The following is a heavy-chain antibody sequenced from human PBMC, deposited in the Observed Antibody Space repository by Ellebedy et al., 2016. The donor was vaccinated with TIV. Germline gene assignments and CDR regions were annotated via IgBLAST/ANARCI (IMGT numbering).Heavy chain of an antibody. CDR2: IIPSFETP. V-gene: IGHV1-69*06. Sequence: SVKVSXXASGGPFNTYPINWVRQAPGQGLEWMGGIIPSFETPIYAQRFQGRVTITVDKSTRTAYMELSSLRSEDTAVYYCARDGDYYDSSGPPRLDVWGQGTTVTVSS. D-gene: IGHD3-22*01. J-gene: IGHJ6*02. CDR1: GGPFNTYP. CDR3: ARDGDYYDSSGPPRLDV.